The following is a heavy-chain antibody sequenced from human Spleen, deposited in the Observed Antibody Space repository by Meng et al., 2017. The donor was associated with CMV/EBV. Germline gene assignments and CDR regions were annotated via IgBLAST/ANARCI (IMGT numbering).Heavy chain of an antibody. CDR2: ISYDGFNK. D-gene: IGHD5-18*01. CDR1: GFTFSSYA. Sequence: GESLKISCAASGFTFSSYAMHWVRQAPGKGLEWVAVISYDGFNKHYADSVRGRFTVSRDNSKNTLYVEMNSLRAEDTAVYYCARDRLRAPVYYYYGMDVWGQGTTVTVSS. V-gene: IGHV3-30*04. J-gene: IGHJ6*02. CDR3: ARDRLRAPVYYYYGMDV.